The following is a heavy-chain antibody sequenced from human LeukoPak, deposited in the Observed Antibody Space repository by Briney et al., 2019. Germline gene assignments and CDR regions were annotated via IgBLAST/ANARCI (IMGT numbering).Heavy chain of an antibody. V-gene: IGHV1-46*01. J-gene: IGHJ3*01. CDR1: GYTFTSYY. Sequence: ASAKVSCKASGYTFTSYYIHWVRQAPGQGLEWMGIINPTAGSTSYAQKFQGRVTMTRDTSTSTVYMELSSLRSEDAAVYYCARGVDAALGAFDVWGQGTMVTVSS. CDR2: INPTAGST. D-gene: IGHD5-18*01. CDR3: ARGVDAALGAFDV.